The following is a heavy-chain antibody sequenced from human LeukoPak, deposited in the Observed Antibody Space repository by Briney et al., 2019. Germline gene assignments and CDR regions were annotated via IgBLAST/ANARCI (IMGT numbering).Heavy chain of an antibody. CDR1: GGSFSGYY. CDR2: INQSGST. J-gene: IGHJ3*02. V-gene: IGHV4-34*01. D-gene: IGHD3-22*01. Sequence: PSETLSLTCAVYGGSFSGYYWSWIRQPPGKGLEWIGEINQSGSTNYNPSLKRRVTISVDTSKKQFSLKLSSVTAADTAVYYCARARYYYDSSGYPNAFDIWGQGTMVTVSS. CDR3: ARARYYYDSSGYPNAFDI.